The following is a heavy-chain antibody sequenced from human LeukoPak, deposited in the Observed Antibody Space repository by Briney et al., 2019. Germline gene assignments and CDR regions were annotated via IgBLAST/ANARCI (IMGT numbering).Heavy chain of an antibody. D-gene: IGHD1-26*01. CDR2: INAGNGNT. CDR1: GYTFTSYA. CDR3: ARGDEWELLEYFQH. Sequence: ASVKVYCKASGYTFTSYAMHWVRQAPGQRLEWMGWINAGNGNTKYSQKFQGRVTITRDTSASTAYMELSSLRSEDTAVYYCARGDEWELLEYFQHWGQGTLVTVSS. V-gene: IGHV1-3*01. J-gene: IGHJ1*01.